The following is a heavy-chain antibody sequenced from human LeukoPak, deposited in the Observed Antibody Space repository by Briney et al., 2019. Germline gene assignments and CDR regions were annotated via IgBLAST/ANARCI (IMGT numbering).Heavy chain of an antibody. CDR3: ARNRGAEAVAESDY. D-gene: IGHD6-19*01. CDR1: GFTFSSYS. J-gene: IGHJ4*02. CDR2: ISSSSSYI. V-gene: IGHV3-21*01. Sequence: GGSLRLSCAASGFTFSSYSMNWVRQAPGKGLEWVSSISSSSSYIYYADSVKGRFTISRDNAKNSLYLQMNSLRAEDTAVYYCARNRGAEAVAESDYWGQGTLVTVSA.